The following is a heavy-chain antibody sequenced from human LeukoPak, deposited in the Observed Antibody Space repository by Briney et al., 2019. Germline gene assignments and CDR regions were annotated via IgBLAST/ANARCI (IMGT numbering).Heavy chain of an antibody. CDR3: AAAGLYYYYGMDV. D-gene: IGHD6-13*01. Sequence: SVKVSCKASGGTFSSYAISWVRQAPGQGLEWMGGIIPIFGTANYAQKFQGRVTITADESTSTAYMELSSLRSDDTAVYYCAAAGLYYYYGMDVWGQGTTVTVSS. CDR1: GGTFSSYA. V-gene: IGHV1-69*13. CDR2: IIPIFGTA. J-gene: IGHJ6*02.